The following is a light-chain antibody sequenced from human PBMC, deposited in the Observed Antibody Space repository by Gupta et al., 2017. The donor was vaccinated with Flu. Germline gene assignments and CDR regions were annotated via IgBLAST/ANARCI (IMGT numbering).Light chain of an antibody. CDR2: GAS. V-gene: IGKV3-15*01. CDR1: QSVSSN. J-gene: IGKJ4*01. Sequence: EIVMTQSPSTLSVSPGERATISCRASQSVSSNLAWYQQKPGKAPRLLIYGASTRDTGIPARFSGSGSGTEFSLTISSLLSEDFAVYYCQQYNNWPPLTFGGGTKVEIK. CDR3: QQYNNWPPLT.